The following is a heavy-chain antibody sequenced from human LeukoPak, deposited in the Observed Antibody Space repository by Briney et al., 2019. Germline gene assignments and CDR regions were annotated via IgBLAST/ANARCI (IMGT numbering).Heavy chain of an antibody. J-gene: IGHJ4*02. Sequence: GGSLRLSCAASGFIFSNYGFHWVRQAPGKGLEWVAVISYDGSNKYYADSVKGRFTISRDNSKNTLYLQMNSLRAEDTAVYYCAKDWDVLRNFDWVDYWGQGTLVTVSS. CDR3: AKDWDVLRNFDWVDY. V-gene: IGHV3-30*18. D-gene: IGHD3-9*01. CDR1: GFIFSNYG. CDR2: ISYDGSNK.